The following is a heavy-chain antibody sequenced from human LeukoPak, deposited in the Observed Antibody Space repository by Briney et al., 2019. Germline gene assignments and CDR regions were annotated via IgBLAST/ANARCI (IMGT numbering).Heavy chain of an antibody. Sequence: GGSLRLSCAASGFTFSTYWMNWVRQAPGKGLEWVSSISSSSSYIYYADSVKGRFTISRDNAKNSLYLQMNSLRAEDTAVYYCAGGSSSWYRLDYWGQGTLVTVSS. D-gene: IGHD6-13*01. V-gene: IGHV3-21*01. CDR1: GFTFSTYW. J-gene: IGHJ4*02. CDR3: AGGSSSWYRLDY. CDR2: ISSSSSYI.